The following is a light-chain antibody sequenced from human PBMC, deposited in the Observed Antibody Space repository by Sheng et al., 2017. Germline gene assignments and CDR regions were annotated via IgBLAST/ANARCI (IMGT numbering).Light chain of an antibody. J-gene: IGLJ3*02. CDR1: SSDVGGNNY. CDR3: CSYAGTYTWV. CDR2: DVS. Sequence: QSALTQPRSVSGSPGQSVTISCTGTSSDVGGNNYVSWYQEIPGKVPKLMIYDVSKRPSGVPDRFSGSKSGNTASLTISGLQAEDEADYYCCSYAGTYTWVFGGGTKLTV. V-gene: IGLV2-11*01.